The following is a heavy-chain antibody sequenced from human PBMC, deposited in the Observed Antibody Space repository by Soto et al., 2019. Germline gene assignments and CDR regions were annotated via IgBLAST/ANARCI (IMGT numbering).Heavy chain of an antibody. J-gene: IGHJ4*02. CDR1: GFIVSSSY. CDR2: IYNDGST. CDR3: ARDSYTRD. V-gene: IGHV3-66*01. Sequence: GGSLRLSCAASGFIVSSSYMSWVRQAPGKGLEWVSIIYNDGSTYYADSVKGRFTISRDDSENTLYLQILSLRAEDTAVYYCARDSYTRDWGQGTLVTVSS. D-gene: IGHD4-4*01.